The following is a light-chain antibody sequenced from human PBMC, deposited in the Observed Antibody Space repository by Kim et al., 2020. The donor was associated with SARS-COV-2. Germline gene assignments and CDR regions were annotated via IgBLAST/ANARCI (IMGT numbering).Light chain of an antibody. Sequence: ASLGDTVTITCRASQGIHNFLAWFQQTPGKAPKSLIYASSTLHSGVPSKFSGFQSGTDFTLTISSLQPEDFATYYCQQYYSYPITFGQGTRLEIK. J-gene: IGKJ5*01. CDR3: QQYYSYPIT. V-gene: IGKV1-16*02. CDR2: ASS. CDR1: QGIHNF.